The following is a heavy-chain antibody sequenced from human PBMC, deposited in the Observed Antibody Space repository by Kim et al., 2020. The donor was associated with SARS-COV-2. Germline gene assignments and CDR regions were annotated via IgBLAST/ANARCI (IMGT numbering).Heavy chain of an antibody. J-gene: IGHJ1*01. CDR2: ISYDGSNK. CDR3: AREEIGVALLWFGELTPPQH. Sequence: GGSLRLSCAASGFTFSSYAMHWVRQAPGKGLEWVAVISYDGSNKYYADSVKGRFTISRDNSKNTLYLQMNSLRAEDTAVYYCAREEIGVALLWFGELTPPQHWGQGTLVTVSS. D-gene: IGHD3-10*01. CDR1: GFTFSSYA. V-gene: IGHV3-30-3*01.